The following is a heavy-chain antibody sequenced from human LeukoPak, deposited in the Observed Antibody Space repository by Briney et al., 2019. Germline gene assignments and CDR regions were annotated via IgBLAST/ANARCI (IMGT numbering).Heavy chain of an antibody. D-gene: IGHD1-26*01. Sequence: GGSLRLSCAASGFTFSTYAMNWVRKAPGKGLEWVSYISSSSSAIHYADSVKGRFTISRENAKNSLYLQMNSLRAGDTAVYYCARASGSYGFDYWGQGTLVTASS. CDR3: ARASGSYGFDY. CDR1: GFTFSTYA. V-gene: IGHV3-48*01. CDR2: ISSSSSAI. J-gene: IGHJ4*02.